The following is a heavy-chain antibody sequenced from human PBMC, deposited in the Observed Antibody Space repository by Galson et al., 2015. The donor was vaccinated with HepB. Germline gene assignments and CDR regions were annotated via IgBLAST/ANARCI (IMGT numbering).Heavy chain of an antibody. J-gene: IGHJ3*02. Sequence: SLRLSCAASGFTFSNFAMYWVRQAPGKGLEWVAFISYDGSYKYYADSVKGRFTISRDNSKNTLYLQMNSLRAEDTAVYYCAREDTVGSTSSFDTGGQWTMVTVSS. CDR2: ISYDGSYK. V-gene: IGHV3-30-3*01. CDR3: AREDTVGSTSSFDT. CDR1: GFTFSNFA. D-gene: IGHD4-23*01.